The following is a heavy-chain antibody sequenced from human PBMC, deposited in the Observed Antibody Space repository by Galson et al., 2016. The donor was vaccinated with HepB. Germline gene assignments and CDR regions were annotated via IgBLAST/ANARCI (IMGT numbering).Heavy chain of an antibody. CDR1: GYTFTTYV. CDR3: ARDPRKSRYQLLEIYYYYYAMDV. D-gene: IGHD2-2*01. J-gene: IGHJ6*02. Sequence: SVKVSCKASGYTFTTYVMSWVRQAPGKGLEWIGGISANDGNTNYAHNLQGRVTITTDTSTSTAYMELRSLRSEDTAVYYCARDPRKSRYQLLEIYYYYYAMDVWGQGPTVTVSS. V-gene: IGHV1-18*01. CDR2: ISANDGNT.